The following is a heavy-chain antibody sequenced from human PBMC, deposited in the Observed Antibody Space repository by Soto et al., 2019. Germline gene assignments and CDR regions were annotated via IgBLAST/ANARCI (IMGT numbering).Heavy chain of an antibody. CDR3: ARGDTGYYDRYYYGMDV. Sequence: QVQLVQSGAEVKKPGSSVKVSCKASGGTFSSYAISWVRQAPGQGLEWMGGIIPIFGTANYAQKFQGRVTITADESTSTAYMELSSLRSEDTAVYYCARGDTGYYDRYYYGMDVWGQGTTVTVSS. D-gene: IGHD3-22*01. CDR1: GGTFSSYA. CDR2: IIPIFGTA. V-gene: IGHV1-69*01. J-gene: IGHJ6*02.